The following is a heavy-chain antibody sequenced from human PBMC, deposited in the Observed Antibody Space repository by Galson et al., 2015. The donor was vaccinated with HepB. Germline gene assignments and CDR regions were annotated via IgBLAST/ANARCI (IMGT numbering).Heavy chain of an antibody. CDR2: IKQDGSEK. CDR3: ARAGYDH. Sequence: SLRLSCAASGFTFSSYWMSWVRQAPGKGLEWVANIKQDGSEKYYADSVKGRFTISRDKSKNTLYLQMNSLRAEDTAVYYCARAGYDHWGQGTLATVSS. J-gene: IGHJ4*02. V-gene: IGHV3-7*01. CDR1: GFTFSSYW. D-gene: IGHD1-14*01.